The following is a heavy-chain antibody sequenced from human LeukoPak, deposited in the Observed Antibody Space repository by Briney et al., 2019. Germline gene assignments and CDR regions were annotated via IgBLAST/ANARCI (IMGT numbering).Heavy chain of an antibody. J-gene: IGHJ4*02. D-gene: IGHD4-17*01. CDR3: ARVYADYVGYFFFDY. V-gene: IGHV3-23*01. Sequence: GGSLRLSCAASGFTFNNYAMNWVRQAPGKGLEWVSSISGGGETTYYADSAKGRFTISRDNSQNTLYLQMNGLRAEDTAVYYCARVYADYVGYFFFDYWGQGTLVTVSS. CDR2: ISGGGETT. CDR1: GFTFNNYA.